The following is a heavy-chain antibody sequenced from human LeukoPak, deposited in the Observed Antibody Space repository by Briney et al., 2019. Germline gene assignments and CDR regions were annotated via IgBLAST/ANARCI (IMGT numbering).Heavy chain of an antibody. Sequence: SVKVSCKASGGTFSSYAISWVRQAPGQGLEWMGGIIPIFGTANYAQKFQGRVTITTDESTSTAYMELSSLRSEDTAVYYCARGRGTIAAAFDYWGQGTLVTVSS. CDR1: GGTFSSYA. CDR2: IIPIFGTA. J-gene: IGHJ4*02. D-gene: IGHD6-6*01. CDR3: ARGRGTIAAAFDY. V-gene: IGHV1-69*05.